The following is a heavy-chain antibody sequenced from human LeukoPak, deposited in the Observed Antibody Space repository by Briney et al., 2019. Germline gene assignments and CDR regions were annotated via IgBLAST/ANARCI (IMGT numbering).Heavy chain of an antibody. D-gene: IGHD2-21*01. CDR1: VGSLSSHW. Sequence: SETLSLTCAVSVGSLSSHWWSGVPQPPGKGREWRGELQYSGRTNYNTSLKSRVTISVDKSNNQFSLRLYSVRDADTVMYYCAKDESDFSKVAYWGQGTLVIVPS. V-gene: IGHV4-4*02. J-gene: IGHJ4*02. CDR2: LQYSGRT. CDR3: AKDESDFSKVAY.